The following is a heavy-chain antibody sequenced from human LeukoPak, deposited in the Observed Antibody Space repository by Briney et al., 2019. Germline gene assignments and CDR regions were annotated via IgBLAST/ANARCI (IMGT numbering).Heavy chain of an antibody. J-gene: IGHJ6*02. V-gene: IGHV1-2*02. Sequence: ASVKVSFKASGYTFTGYYMHWVRQAPGQGLEWMGWINPNSGGTNYSQKFQGRVTITRNTSISTAYMELSSLRSEDTAVYYCARMITFGGVDYGMDVWGQGTTVTVSS. CDR1: GYTFTGYY. CDR3: ARMITFGGVDYGMDV. CDR2: INPNSGGT. D-gene: IGHD3-16*01.